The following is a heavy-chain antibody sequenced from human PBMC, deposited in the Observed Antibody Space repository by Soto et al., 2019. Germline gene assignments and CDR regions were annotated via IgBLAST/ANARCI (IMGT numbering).Heavy chain of an antibody. V-gene: IGHV1-18*01. D-gene: IGHD3-22*01. Sequence: QVQLVQSGAEVKKPGASVKVSCKASAYSFTSYAISWVRQAPGQGLEWMGWISPYNGDTNYAQKLQGRVTMTTDTSTSTAYLELRSLRFDDTAVYYCARAHEYCVSSTCQVGDFDYWGQGSLVTVSS. CDR3: ARAHEYCVSSTCQVGDFDY. J-gene: IGHJ4*02. CDR2: ISPYNGDT. CDR1: AYSFTSYA.